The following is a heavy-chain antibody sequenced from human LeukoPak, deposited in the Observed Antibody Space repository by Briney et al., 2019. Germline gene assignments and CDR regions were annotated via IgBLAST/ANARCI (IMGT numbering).Heavy chain of an antibody. D-gene: IGHD3-22*01. V-gene: IGHV3-23*01. CDR3: AKSRAYYYDSSGYYYYFDY. J-gene: IGHJ4*02. Sequence: GGSLRLSCAASGFTFSSYAMSWVRQAPGKGLEWVSAISGSGGSTYYADSVKGRFTISRDNSKNTLYLQMNSLRAEDTAVYYCAKSRAYYYDSSGYYYYFDYWGQGTPVTVSS. CDR2: ISGSGGST. CDR1: GFTFSSYA.